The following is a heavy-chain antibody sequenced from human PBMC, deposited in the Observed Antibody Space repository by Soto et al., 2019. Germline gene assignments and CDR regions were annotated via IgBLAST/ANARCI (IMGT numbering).Heavy chain of an antibody. CDR3: ARDRIAAAGQNFDY. CDR1: GYTFTSYA. CDR2: INAGNGNT. Sequence: ASVKVSCKASGYTFTSYAMHWVCQAPGQRLEWMGWINAGNGNTKYSQKFQGRVTITRDTSASTAYMELSSLRSEDTAVYYCARDRIAAAGQNFDYWGQGTLVTVSS. D-gene: IGHD6-13*01. J-gene: IGHJ4*02. V-gene: IGHV1-3*01.